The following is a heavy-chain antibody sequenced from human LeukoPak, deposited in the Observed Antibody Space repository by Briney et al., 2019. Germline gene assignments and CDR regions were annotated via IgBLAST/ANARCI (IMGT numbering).Heavy chain of an antibody. CDR2: INDSGST. CDR3: ARDGRYSSSWYKGDAFDI. J-gene: IGHJ3*02. CDR1: GGSFSGYY. D-gene: IGHD6-13*01. V-gene: IGHV4-34*01. Sequence: SETLSLTCAVYGGSFSGYYWRWIRQSPGKGLEWIGEINDSGSTNYDPSLKSRVTISVDTSKNQISLKLTSVTAADTAVYYCARDGRYSSSWYKGDAFDIWGQGTMVTVSS.